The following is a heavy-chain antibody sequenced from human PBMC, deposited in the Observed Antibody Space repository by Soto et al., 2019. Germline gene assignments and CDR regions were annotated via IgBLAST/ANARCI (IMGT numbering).Heavy chain of an antibody. CDR1: GGSISSSTYY. V-gene: IGHV4-39*02. J-gene: IGHJ4*02. CDR2: IYYSGAT. CDR3: APVGIGTTTVDY. Sequence: QLQLRESGPGLVQPSETLSLTGLVSGGSISSSTYYWGWIRQPPGKGLEWIGSIYYSGATYYNPSLSSRITISMDRSKNHFSLKLTSVTAADTAIYYCAPVGIGTTTVDYWGQGTLVTVSS. D-gene: IGHD5-12*01.